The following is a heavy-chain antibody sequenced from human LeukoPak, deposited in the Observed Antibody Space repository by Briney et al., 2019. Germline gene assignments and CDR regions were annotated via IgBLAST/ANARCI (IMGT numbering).Heavy chain of an antibody. CDR1: GFSFRSYA. D-gene: IGHD3-22*01. V-gene: IGHV3-30-3*01. CDR3: ARAPYDLGPYYFDY. J-gene: IGHJ4*02. Sequence: PGGSLRLSCAASGFSFRSYAMHWVRQAPGKGLEWVAVISRDGSKKYYADSVKGRFTISRDNSKNTLYLQMNSLRAEDTAVYYCARAPYDLGPYYFDYWGQGTLVIVSS. CDR2: ISRDGSKK.